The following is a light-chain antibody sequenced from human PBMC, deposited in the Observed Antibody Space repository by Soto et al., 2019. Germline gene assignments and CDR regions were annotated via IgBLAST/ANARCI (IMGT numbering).Light chain of an antibody. V-gene: IGKV3-20*01. J-gene: IGKJ4*01. CDR2: GAS. CDR3: HQYGSSPLT. CDR1: QSVSSSY. Sequence: EIVLTQSSGTLSLSPGERATLSCRASQSVSSSYLAWYQQKPGQAPRLPIYGASSRATGIPDRFSGSGSGTDFTLTISRLEPEDFAVYYCHQYGSSPLTFGGGTKVEIK.